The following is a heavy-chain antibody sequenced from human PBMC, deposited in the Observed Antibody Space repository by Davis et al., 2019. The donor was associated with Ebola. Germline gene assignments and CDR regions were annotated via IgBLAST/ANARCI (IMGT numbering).Heavy chain of an antibody. V-gene: IGHV4-31*03. J-gene: IGHJ4*02. D-gene: IGHD3-22*01. Sequence: MPSETLSLTCTVSGASMTSGGYYWTWIRQHPGRGLEWIGYISYGGRTSYNPSLKSRIIISEDTAKNQFSLKLSSVTAADTAVYYCASVGYSNRESEYWGLGTLVTVSS. CDR2: ISYGGRT. CDR3: ASVGYSNRESEY. CDR1: GASMTSGGYY.